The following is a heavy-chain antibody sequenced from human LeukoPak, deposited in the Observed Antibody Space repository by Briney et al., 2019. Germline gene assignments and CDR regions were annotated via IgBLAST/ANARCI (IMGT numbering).Heavy chain of an antibody. CDR2: ISSSGDFI. CDR1: GFTFTDYY. V-gene: IGHV3-11*04. CDR3: ARTGLTYLITVTTWFDY. D-gene: IGHD4-17*01. Sequence: GGSLRLSCEASGFTFTDYYMAWIRRAPGKGLEWLSYISSSGDFIYYADSVKGRFTISGDDSKNTLYLQMNSLRAEDRAVYYCARTGLTYLITVTTWFDYWGQGTLVTVSS. J-gene: IGHJ4*02.